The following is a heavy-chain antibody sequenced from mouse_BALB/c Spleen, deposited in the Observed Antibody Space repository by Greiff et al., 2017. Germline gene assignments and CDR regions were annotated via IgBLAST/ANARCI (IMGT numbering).Heavy chain of an antibody. D-gene: IGHD2-1*01. CDR1: GYSITSDYA. J-gene: IGHJ4*01. V-gene: IGHV3-2*02. CDR2: ISYSGST. CDR3: AREGNYGYAMDY. Sequence: EVQLQESGPGLVKPSQSLSLTCTVTGYSITSDYAWNWIRQFPGNKLEWMGYISYSGSTSYNPSLKSRISITRDTSKNQFFLQLNSVTTEDTATYYCAREGNYGYAMDYWGQGTSVTVSS.